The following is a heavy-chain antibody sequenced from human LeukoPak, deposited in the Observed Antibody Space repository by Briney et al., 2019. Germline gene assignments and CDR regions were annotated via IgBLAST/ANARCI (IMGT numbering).Heavy chain of an antibody. V-gene: IGHV3-23*01. CDR2: ISGSGGST. Sequence: GGSLRLSCAASRFTFSSYAMSWVRQAPGKGLEWVSAISGSGGSTYYADSVKGRFTLSRDNSKDTLSLQMNSLRAEDTAVYYCANIPDGSGHYYHDYWGQGTLVTVSS. CDR3: ANIPDGSGHYYHDY. CDR1: RFTFSSYA. D-gene: IGHD3-22*01. J-gene: IGHJ4*02.